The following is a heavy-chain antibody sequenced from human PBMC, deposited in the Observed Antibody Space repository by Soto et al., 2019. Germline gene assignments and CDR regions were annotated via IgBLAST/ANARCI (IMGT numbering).Heavy chain of an antibody. CDR3: ARARSPDCNCYALKA. CDR2: ISSDGSSE. J-gene: IGHJ6*02. D-gene: IGHD2-21*02. CDR1: GFTFSRYV. V-gene: IGHV3-30-3*01. Sequence: QVHLVESGGGVVQPGRSLGLSCAASGFTFSRYVMHWVRQAPGKGLEWVALISSDGSSEYDADSVRGRFTSSRDTSTNTLYLQMNSLGVEDTALCLCARARSPDCNCYALKAWGQGTTVTVSS.